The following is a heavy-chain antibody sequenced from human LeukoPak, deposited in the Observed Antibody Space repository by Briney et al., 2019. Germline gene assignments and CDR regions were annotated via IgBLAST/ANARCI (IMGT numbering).Heavy chain of an antibody. Sequence: RVASVKLSCKASGYTFTGYYMHWVRQAPGQGLEWMGWINPNSGGTNYAQKFQGRVTMTRDTSNNTAYMELSRLRSEDTAVYYCARSLPAISTNYWFDPWGQGTLVTVSS. CDR1: GYTFTGYY. CDR2: INPNSGGT. J-gene: IGHJ5*02. D-gene: IGHD4/OR15-4a*01. CDR3: ARSLPAISTNYWFDP. V-gene: IGHV1-2*02.